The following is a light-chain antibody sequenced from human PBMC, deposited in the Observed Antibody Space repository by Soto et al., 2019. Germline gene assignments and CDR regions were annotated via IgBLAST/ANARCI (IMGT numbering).Light chain of an antibody. V-gene: IGKV3-15*01. J-gene: IGKJ1*01. Sequence: MTQSPATLSVSPGARATLFCRASQTISSSLAWYQQKPGQPPRLLIFGASPRATGVPARFSGGGSGTLFTLTISSMQSEDFGIYYCQQYNRWPWTFGQGTKLDIK. CDR1: QTISSS. CDR2: GAS. CDR3: QQYNRWPWT.